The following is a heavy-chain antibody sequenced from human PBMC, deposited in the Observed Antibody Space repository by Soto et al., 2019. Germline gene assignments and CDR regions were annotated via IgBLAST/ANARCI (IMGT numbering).Heavy chain of an antibody. D-gene: IGHD6-19*01. J-gene: IGHJ6*01. CDR1: GFTFDDYS. CDR3: VKDEEECNSSRGCYFYMDV. CDR2: VNWNGGTV. V-gene: IGHV3-9*01. Sequence: EVQLVESGGGLVQPGRSLRLSCAASGFTFDDYSMHWVRQAPGKGLELVSGVNWNGGTVGYADSVKGRFTISRDNAKNTLYQQMNSLRPDDTALSHCVKDEEECNSSRGCYFYMDVWGQGTTVTVSS.